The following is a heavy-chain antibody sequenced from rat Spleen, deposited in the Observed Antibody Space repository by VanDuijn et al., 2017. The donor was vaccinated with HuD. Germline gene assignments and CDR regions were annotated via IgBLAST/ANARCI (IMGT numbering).Heavy chain of an antibody. CDR3: ASLLYTPDYLGVMDA. CDR1: GFTFNNYW. D-gene: IGHD1-6*01. Sequence: EVRLVESGGGLVQPGRSLKLSCAASGFTFNNYWMTWIRQAPGKGLEWVASITNTGGSTYSPDSVKGRFTISRDNAESTLYLQMDSLRSEATATYYCASLLYTPDYLGVMDAWGQGASVTVSS. CDR2: ITNTGGST. J-gene: IGHJ4*01. V-gene: IGHV5-31*01.